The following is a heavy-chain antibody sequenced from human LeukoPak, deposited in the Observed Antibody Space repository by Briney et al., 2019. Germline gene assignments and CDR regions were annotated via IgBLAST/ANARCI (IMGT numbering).Heavy chain of an antibody. CDR2: IYYSGST. Sequence: SETLSLTCTVSGGSISSSSYYWGWVRQPPGKGLEWIGSIYYSGSTYYNPSLKSRVTISVDTSKNQFSLKLSSVTAADTAVYYCARMESHCSSTSCYTSLGTPFIDYWGQGTLVTVSS. D-gene: IGHD2-2*02. V-gene: IGHV4-39*01. CDR3: ARMESHCSSTSCYTSLGTPFIDY. J-gene: IGHJ4*02. CDR1: GGSISSSSYY.